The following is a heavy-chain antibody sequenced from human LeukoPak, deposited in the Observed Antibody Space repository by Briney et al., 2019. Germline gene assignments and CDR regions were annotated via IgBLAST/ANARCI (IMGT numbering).Heavy chain of an antibody. CDR2: INPNSGGT. CDR3: ARDRAAAGNWFDP. V-gene: IGHV1-2*06. D-gene: IGHD6-13*01. J-gene: IGHJ5*02. Sequence: GASVKVSCKASGYTFTGYYMHWVRQAPGQGLEWMGRINPNSGGTNYAQKFQGRVTMTRDTSISTAYMELSRLRSDDTAVYYCARDRAAAGNWFDPWGQGTLVTVSS. CDR1: GYTFTGYY.